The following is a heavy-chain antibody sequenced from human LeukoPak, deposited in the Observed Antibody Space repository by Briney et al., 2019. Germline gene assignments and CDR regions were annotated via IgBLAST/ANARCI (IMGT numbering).Heavy chain of an antibody. Sequence: ASVKVSCKASGYTFTGYYMHWVRQAPGQGLEWMGWISAYNGNTNYAQKLQGRVTMTTDTSTSTAYMELRSLRSEDTAVYYCARGNNWNVDYWGQGTLVTVSS. CDR2: ISAYNGNT. CDR3: ARGNNWNVDY. V-gene: IGHV1-18*04. D-gene: IGHD1-20*01. J-gene: IGHJ4*02. CDR1: GYTFTGYY.